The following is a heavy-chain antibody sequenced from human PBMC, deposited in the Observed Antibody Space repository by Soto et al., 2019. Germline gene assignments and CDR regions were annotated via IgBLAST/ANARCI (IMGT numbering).Heavy chain of an antibody. V-gene: IGHV3-23*01. CDR3: AKDRVGDEHYYDSSGYYYPSVYFDY. J-gene: IGHJ4*02. D-gene: IGHD3-22*01. CDR1: GFTFSSYA. CDR2: ISGSGGST. Sequence: GGSLRLSCAASGFTFSSYAMSWVRQAPGKGLEWVSAISGSGGSTYYADSVKGRFTISRDNSKNTLYLQMNSLRAEDTAVYYCAKDRVGDEHYYDSSGYYYPSVYFDYWGQGTLVTVSS.